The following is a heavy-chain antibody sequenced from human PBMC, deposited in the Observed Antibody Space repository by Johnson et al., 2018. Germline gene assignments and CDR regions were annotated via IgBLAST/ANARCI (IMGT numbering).Heavy chain of an antibody. CDR3: AKDQGYGDYYYGMDV. CDR2: ISYDGSNK. J-gene: IGHJ6*02. Sequence: VQLVQSGGGVVQPGRSLRLSCAASGFTFSSFTMHWVRQAPGKGLEWVALISYDGSNKYYADSVKGRFTISRDSSKNTLYLQMNSLRAEDTAVYYCAKDQGYGDYYYGMDVWGQGPTVTVSS. CDR1: GFTFSSFT. V-gene: IGHV3-30-3*01. D-gene: IGHD4-17*01.